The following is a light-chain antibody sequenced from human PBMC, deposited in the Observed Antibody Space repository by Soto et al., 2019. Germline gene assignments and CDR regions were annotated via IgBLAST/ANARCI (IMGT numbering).Light chain of an antibody. J-gene: IGKJ4*01. CDR3: QRYGTSPPLT. V-gene: IGKV3-20*01. CDR2: DAS. CDR1: QSVSSNY. Sequence: EIVLTQSPDTLSLSPGERATLSCRASQSVSSNYLAWYQQKPGQAPRLLIYDASSRATGIPDRFSASGSATDFTLTISRLEPEDFAVYYCQRYGTSPPLTFGGGTKVEI.